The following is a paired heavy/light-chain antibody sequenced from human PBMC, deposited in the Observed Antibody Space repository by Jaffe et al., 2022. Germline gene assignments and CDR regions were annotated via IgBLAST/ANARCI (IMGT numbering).Heavy chain of an antibody. Sequence: EVQLVESGGGLVQPGGSLRLSCAASGFTFSSYWMSWVRQAPGKGLEWVANIKQDGSEKYYVDSVKGRFTISRDNAKNSLYLQMNSLRAEDTAVYYCARGYYDYIWGSYRYYYFDYWGQGTLVTVSS. CDR1: GFTFSSYW. CDR3: ARGYYDYIWGSYRYYYFDY. D-gene: IGHD3-16*02. J-gene: IGHJ4*02. V-gene: IGHV3-7*01. CDR2: IKQDGSEK.
Light chain of an antibody. V-gene: IGKV1-13*02. CDR2: DAS. CDR1: QGISSA. J-gene: IGKJ4*01. Sequence: AIQLTQSPSSLSASVGDRVTITCRASQGISSALAWYQQKPGKAPKLLIYDASSLESGVPSRFSGSGSGTDFTLTISSLQPEDFATYYCQQFNSYPHGLTFGGGTKVEIK. CDR3: QQFNSYPHGLT.